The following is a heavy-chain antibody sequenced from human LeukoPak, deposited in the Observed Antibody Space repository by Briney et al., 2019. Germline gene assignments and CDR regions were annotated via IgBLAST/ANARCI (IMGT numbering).Heavy chain of an antibody. CDR2: ISSSSSYI. V-gene: IGHV3-21*01. CDR1: GFTFSSYS. CDR3: ARVMGGSGSYYLDY. Sequence: GGSLRLSCAASGFTFSSYSMNWVRQAPGKGLEWVSSISSSSSYIYYADSVKGRFTISRDNAKNSLYLQMNSLRAEDTAVYYCARVMGGSGSYYLDYWGQGTLVTVSS. J-gene: IGHJ4*02. D-gene: IGHD3-10*01.